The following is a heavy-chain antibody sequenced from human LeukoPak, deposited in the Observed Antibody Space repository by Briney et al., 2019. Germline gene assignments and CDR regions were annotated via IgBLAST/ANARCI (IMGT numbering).Heavy chain of an antibody. D-gene: IGHD3-22*01. CDR3: ARHSYESSSEYYYRRFDF. V-gene: IGHV4-59*08. Sequence: SETLSLTCSVAGGSISSFYWGWIRQPPVKGVEWIGHTHSSGSANYNPSLRGRVTISVDASKNQFSLKLSSMTAADTAVYYCARHSYESSSEYYYRRFDFWAQGTLVTVSS. J-gene: IGHJ4*02. CDR2: THSSGSA. CDR1: GGSISSFY.